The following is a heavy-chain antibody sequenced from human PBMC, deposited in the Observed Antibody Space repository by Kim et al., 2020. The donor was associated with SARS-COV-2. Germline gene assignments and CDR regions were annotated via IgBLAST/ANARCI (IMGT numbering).Heavy chain of an antibody. Sequence: SETLSLTCTVSGGSISSSSYYWDWIRQPPGKGLEWIGSIYYSGSTYYNPSLKSRVTISVDTSKNQFSLKLSSVTAADTAVYYCARRITMVQGVIDAFDIWGQGTMVTVSS. V-gene: IGHV4-39*01. J-gene: IGHJ3*02. D-gene: IGHD3-10*01. CDR2: IYYSGST. CDR3: ARRITMVQGVIDAFDI. CDR1: GGSISSSSYY.